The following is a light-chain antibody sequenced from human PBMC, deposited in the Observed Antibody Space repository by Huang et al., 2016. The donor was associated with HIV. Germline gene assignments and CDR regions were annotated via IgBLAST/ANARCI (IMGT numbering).Light chain of an antibody. J-gene: IGKJ1*01. V-gene: IGKV1-27*01. Sequence: IQMTQSPPSLSASIGDRVTLTCRASQDITNFLAWYQQKPGGVPTLLIYAASTLQSGVPSRFSGTGSGTDFTLTITSLQPEDVATYYCQKYNSAPRTFGQGTKVEVK. CDR2: AAS. CDR1: QDITNF. CDR3: QKYNSAPRT.